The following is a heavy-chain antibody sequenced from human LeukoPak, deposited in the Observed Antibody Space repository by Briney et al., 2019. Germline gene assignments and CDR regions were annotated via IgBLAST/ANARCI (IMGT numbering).Heavy chain of an antibody. J-gene: IGHJ6*03. D-gene: IGHD6-6*01. CDR3: ARADSSIAARLTRSSIFNYYYYMDV. Sequence: PGRSLRLSCAASGFTFISYWMSWVRQAPGRGLEWVANIKQDGSEKYYVDSVKGRFTISRDNAKNSLYLQLNSLRAEETAVYYCARADSSIAARLTRSSIFNYYYYMDVWGKGTTVTVSS. V-gene: IGHV3-7*01. CDR2: IKQDGSEK. CDR1: GFTFISYW.